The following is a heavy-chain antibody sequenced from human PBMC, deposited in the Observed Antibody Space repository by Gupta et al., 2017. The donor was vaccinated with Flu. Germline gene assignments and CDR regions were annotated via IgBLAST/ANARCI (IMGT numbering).Heavy chain of an antibody. CDR3: AREDPTAVQWGYFDY. Sequence: EVQLVESGGGLVQPGGSLRLSCIASGLPVSSYEMNWVRQAPGKGLEWVSYISGSGGTIFYADSVKGRFTISRDNAKNSLYLQMTSLRAEDTGVYYCAREDPTAVQWGYFDYWGQGTLVTVSS. J-gene: IGHJ4*02. CDR2: ISGSGGTI. CDR1: GLPVSSYE. V-gene: IGHV3-48*03. D-gene: IGHD2-2*01.